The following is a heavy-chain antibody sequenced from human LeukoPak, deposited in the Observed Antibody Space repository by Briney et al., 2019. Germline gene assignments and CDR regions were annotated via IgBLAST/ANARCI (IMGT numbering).Heavy chain of an antibody. J-gene: IGHJ6*02. V-gene: IGHV1-69*04. D-gene: IGHD6-6*01. CDR1: GGTFSSYA. CDR3: ARALRVGSDRQLGSYYYGMDV. CDR2: IIPILGIA. Sequence: SVKVSCKASGGTFSSYAISWVRQAPGQGLEWMGRIIPILGIANYAQKFQGRVTITADKSTSTAYMELSSLRSEDTAVYYCARALRVGSDRQLGSYYYGMDVWGQGTTVTVSS.